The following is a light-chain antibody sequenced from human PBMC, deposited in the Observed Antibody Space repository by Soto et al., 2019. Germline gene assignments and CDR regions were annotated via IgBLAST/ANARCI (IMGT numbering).Light chain of an antibody. CDR3: QHYSHYPWT. V-gene: IGKV1-5*03. J-gene: IGKJ1*01. Sequence: DIKMTQSPSTLSASPGDRVIITCRASQSINKWLAWYQQRPGEAPKLLIYQASHLQSGVPSRFSGSGSETDFSLTISTLHPAYLATYYFQHYSHYPWTFDQGTKVEIK. CDR2: QAS. CDR1: QSINKW.